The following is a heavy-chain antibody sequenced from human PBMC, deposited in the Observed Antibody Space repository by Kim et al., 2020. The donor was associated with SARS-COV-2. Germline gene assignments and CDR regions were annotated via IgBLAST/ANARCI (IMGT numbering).Heavy chain of an antibody. J-gene: IGHJ4*02. D-gene: IGHD4-17*01. CDR3: ARQPRNYGDYTYYFDY. V-gene: IGHV4-59*08. Sequence: PSLKSRVTISVDTYKNQFSLQRSSVTAADTAVYYCARQPRNYGDYTYYFDYWGQGTLVTVSS.